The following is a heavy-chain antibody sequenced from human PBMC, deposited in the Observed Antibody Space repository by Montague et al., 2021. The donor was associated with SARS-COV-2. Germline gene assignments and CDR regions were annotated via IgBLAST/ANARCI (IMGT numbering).Heavy chain of an antibody. V-gene: IGHV3-21*01. D-gene: IGHD3-9*01. Sequence: SLRLSCPASGFTFSSYSMNWVRQAPGKGLEWVSSISSSSGYIYYADSVKGRFTISRDNAKNSLYLQMNSLRAEDTAVYYCARDPYYDILTGYYKDWGQGTLVTVSS. CDR2: ISSSSGYI. CDR1: GFTFSSYS. J-gene: IGHJ4*02. CDR3: ARDPYYDILTGYYKD.